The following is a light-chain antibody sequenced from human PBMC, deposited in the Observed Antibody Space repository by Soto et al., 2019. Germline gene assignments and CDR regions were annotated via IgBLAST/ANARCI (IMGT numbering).Light chain of an antibody. Sequence: DIQMTPSPSTLSASVGDRVTITCRASQSISSWLAWYQQKPGKAPNLLIYKASSLESGVPSRFSGSGSGTEFTLTISSLQPDDFATYYCQQYNSYSTFGQGTKVEIK. J-gene: IGKJ1*01. V-gene: IGKV1-5*03. CDR2: KAS. CDR3: QQYNSYST. CDR1: QSISSW.